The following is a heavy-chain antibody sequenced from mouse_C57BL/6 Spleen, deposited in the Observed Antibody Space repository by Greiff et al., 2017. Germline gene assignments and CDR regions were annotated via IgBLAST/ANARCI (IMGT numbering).Heavy chain of an antibody. D-gene: IGHD2-4*01. CDR2: INPNNGGT. CDR3: ARDDYDEAWFAY. CDR1: GYTFTDYY. Sequence: EVQLQQSGPELVKPWASVKISCKASGYTFTDYYMNWVKQSHGKSLEWIGDINPNNGGTSYNQKFKGKATLTVDKSSSTAYMELRSLTSEDSAVYYCARDDYDEAWFAYWGQGTLVTVSA. J-gene: IGHJ3*01. V-gene: IGHV1-26*01.